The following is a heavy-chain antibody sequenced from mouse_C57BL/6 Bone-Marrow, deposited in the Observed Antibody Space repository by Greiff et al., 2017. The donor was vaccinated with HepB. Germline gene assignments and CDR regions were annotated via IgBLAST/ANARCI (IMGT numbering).Heavy chain of an antibody. D-gene: IGHD1-1*01. J-gene: IGHJ2*01. V-gene: IGHV1-81*01. CDR2: IYPRSGNT. CDR1: GYTFTSYG. Sequence: VQLQQSGAELARPGASVKLSCKASGYTFTSYGLSWVKQRTGQGLEWIGEIYPRSGNTYYNEKFKGKATLTADKSSSTAYMELRSLTSEDSAVYFCARERDYGSFDYWGQGTTLTVSS. CDR3: ARERDYGSFDY.